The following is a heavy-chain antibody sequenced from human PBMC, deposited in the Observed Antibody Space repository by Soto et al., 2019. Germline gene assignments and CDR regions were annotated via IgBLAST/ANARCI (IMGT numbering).Heavy chain of an antibody. V-gene: IGHV1-69*01. CDR3: ASITIFGVVNPVYWYFDL. J-gene: IGHJ2*01. CDR1: GGTFSSYA. CDR2: IIPIFGTA. D-gene: IGHD3-3*01. Sequence: QVQLVQSGAEVKKPGSSVKVSCKASGGTFSSYAISWVRQAPGQGLEWMGGIIPIFGTANYAQKFQGRVTITADESTSTAYMELSSLRSEDTAVYYCASITIFGVVNPVYWYFDLWGRGTLVTVSS.